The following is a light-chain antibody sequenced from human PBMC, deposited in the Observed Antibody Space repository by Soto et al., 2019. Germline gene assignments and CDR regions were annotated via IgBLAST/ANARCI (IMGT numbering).Light chain of an antibody. V-gene: IGKV1-39*01. CDR3: QQVYSTPYT. CDR2: TAS. CDR1: RSIRSY. J-gene: IGKJ2*01. Sequence: DIQMTQSPSSLSASVGDRVTIACRASRSIRSYLNWYQMKPQKAPKLLIFTASNLQSGIPSRFSGSGSGTDFTLTISSLQPEHFATYFCQQVYSTPYTFGQGTKLEIK.